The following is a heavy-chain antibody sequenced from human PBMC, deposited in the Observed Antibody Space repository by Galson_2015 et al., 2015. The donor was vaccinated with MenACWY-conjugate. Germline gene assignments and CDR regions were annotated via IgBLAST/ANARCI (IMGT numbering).Heavy chain of an antibody. J-gene: IGHJ4*02. CDR3: VGTIEGYASGTYYANY. V-gene: IGHV4-38-2*01. CDR2: LYHTGST. D-gene: IGHD3-10*01. CDR1: CYSIRGGYY. Sequence: GLPMPSETLPLTCPVSCYSIRGGYYRGWVRQPPGMGLECSGRLYHTGSTYYNPSLKNRVTISVDPSKNQFSLNLTSMIAADMAVDYCVGTIEGYASGTYYANYWGQETLVAVSS.